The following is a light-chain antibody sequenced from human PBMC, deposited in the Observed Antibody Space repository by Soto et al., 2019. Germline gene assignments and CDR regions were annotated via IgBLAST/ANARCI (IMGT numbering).Light chain of an antibody. J-gene: IGLJ3*02. V-gene: IGLV2-14*01. CDR2: EVR. CDR3: SSYARSGTLV. Sequence: QSALTQPASVSGSPGQSITISCTGTTSDVGGYNYVSWHQEHPGKAPKLIIHEVRYRPSGVSNRFSGSKSGNTASLTISGLQAEDEADYYCSSYARSGTLVFGGGTKVTVL. CDR1: TSDVGGYNY.